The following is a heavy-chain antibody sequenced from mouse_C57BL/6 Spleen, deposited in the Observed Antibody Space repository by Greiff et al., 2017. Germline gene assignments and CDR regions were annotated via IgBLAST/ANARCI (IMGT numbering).Heavy chain of an antibody. J-gene: IGHJ2*01. V-gene: IGHV1-81*01. CDR1: GYTFTSSG. Sequence: QVQLQQSGAELARPGASVKLSCKASGYTFTSSGISWVKQRTGQGLEWIGEIYPRSGNTYYNEKFKGKATLTADKSSSTAYMELRSLTSEDSAVYFCARSMVTTEGDYWGQGTTLTVSS. D-gene: IGHD2-2*01. CDR2: IYPRSGNT. CDR3: ARSMVTTEGDY.